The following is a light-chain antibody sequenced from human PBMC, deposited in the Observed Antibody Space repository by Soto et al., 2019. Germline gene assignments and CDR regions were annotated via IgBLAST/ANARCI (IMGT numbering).Light chain of an antibody. CDR2: KAS. CDR1: QTISSW. Sequence: DIPMTQSPSTLSASVGDRVTITCRASQTISSWLAWYQQKPGKAPKLLIYKASSLESGVPSRFSGSGSGTEFTLSISSLPPDDFATYYCQQYNDYSTFGQGTKVEIK. CDR3: QQYNDYST. V-gene: IGKV1-5*03. J-gene: IGKJ1*01.